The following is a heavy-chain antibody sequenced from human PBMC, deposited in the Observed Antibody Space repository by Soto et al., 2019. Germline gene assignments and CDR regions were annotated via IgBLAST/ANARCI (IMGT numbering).Heavy chain of an antibody. D-gene: IGHD2-2*01. CDR3: ARSQGSSTSLEIYYYYYYGMDV. J-gene: IGHJ6*02. V-gene: IGHV1-69*01. CDR1: GGTFGSYA. CDR2: IIPIPGTA. Sequence: QVQLVQSGAEVKKPGSSVKVSCKDSGGTFGSYAISWVRQAPGQGLEWMGGIIPIPGTANYAQKLQGRVTSAADESTSTGYRELSSLRSEDTAVYYCARSQGSSTSLEIYYYYYYGMDVWGQGTTVTVSS.